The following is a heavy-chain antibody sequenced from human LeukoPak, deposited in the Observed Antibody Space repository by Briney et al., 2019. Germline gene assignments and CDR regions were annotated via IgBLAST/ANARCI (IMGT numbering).Heavy chain of an antibody. Sequence: GGSLRLSYAASGFTFRTYAMSWVRQAPGKGLEWVSAISGSGGSTYYADAVKGRFTISRDNSKNTLYLQMNGLRAEDTAIYYCAKSAYSDTSGYYREYCFDYWGQGTLVTVSS. D-gene: IGHD3-22*01. CDR1: GFTFRTYA. CDR2: ISGSGGST. V-gene: IGHV3-23*01. J-gene: IGHJ4*02. CDR3: AKSAYSDTSGYYREYCFDY.